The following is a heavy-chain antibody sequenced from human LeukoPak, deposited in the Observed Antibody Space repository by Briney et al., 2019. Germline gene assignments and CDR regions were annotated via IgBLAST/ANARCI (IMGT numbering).Heavy chain of an antibody. CDR3: ARGPYYGSGSYTY. CDR2: INHSGST. Sequence: SETLSLTCAVYGGSFSGYYWSWIRQPPGKGLEWIGEINHSGSTNYNPSLKSRVTISVDTSKNQFSLTLSSVTAADTAVYYCARGPYYGSGSYTYWGQGTLVTVSS. D-gene: IGHD3-10*01. CDR1: GGSFSGYY. J-gene: IGHJ4*02. V-gene: IGHV4-34*01.